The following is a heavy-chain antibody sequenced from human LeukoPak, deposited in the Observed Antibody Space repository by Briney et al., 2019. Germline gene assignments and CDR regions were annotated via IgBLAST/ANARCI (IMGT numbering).Heavy chain of an antibody. V-gene: IGHV4-39*01. CDR2: IYYSGST. Sequence: SETLSLTCTVSGGSISSSSYYWGWIRQPPGKGLERFGSIYYSGSTYYNPSLKSRATISVDPSKNQFYLKLSAVSAADTAVYYCARKSGDIAATIRQTPFFDYWGQGTLVTVSS. D-gene: IGHD5-12*01. J-gene: IGHJ4*02. CDR1: GGSISSSSYY. CDR3: ARKSGDIAATIRQTPFFDY.